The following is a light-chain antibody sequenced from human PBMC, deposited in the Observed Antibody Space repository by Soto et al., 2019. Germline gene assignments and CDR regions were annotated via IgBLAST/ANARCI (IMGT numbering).Light chain of an antibody. V-gene: IGLV3-21*02. J-gene: IGLJ1*01. CDR1: NVESKS. CDR3: QVWDTISDHYV. Sequence: SYELTQPPSVSVAPGHTARITCGGNNVESKSVHWYQQRPGQAPVLVIYVDSDRPSGIPDRFSASTSGNTAALTISRVEAGDEADYYCQVWDTISDHYVFGSGTKVIVL. CDR2: VDS.